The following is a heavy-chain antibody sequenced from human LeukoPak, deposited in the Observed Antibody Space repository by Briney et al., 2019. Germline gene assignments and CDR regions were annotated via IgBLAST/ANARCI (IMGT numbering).Heavy chain of an antibody. Sequence: GGSLRLSCAASGFTFSSYWMSWVRQAPGKGLEWVANIKQDGSEKYYVDSVKGRFTISRDNAKNSLYLQMNSLRAEDTAVYYCARTHSNSWYGGDNFDYWGQGTLVTVSS. V-gene: IGHV3-7*01. CDR1: GFTFSSYW. CDR3: ARTHSNSWYGGDNFDY. D-gene: IGHD6-13*01. J-gene: IGHJ4*02. CDR2: IKQDGSEK.